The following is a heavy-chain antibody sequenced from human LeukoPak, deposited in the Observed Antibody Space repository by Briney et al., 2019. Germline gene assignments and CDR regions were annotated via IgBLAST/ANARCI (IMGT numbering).Heavy chain of an antibody. V-gene: IGHV3-53*01. CDR2: IYSGGST. CDR1: GFTFSSNY. CDR3: ARPQPAGGFGELLLRY. Sequence: GGSLRLSCAASGFTFSSNYMSWVRQAPGKGLEWVSVIYSGGSTYYADSVKGRFTISRDNSKNTVYLQMNSLRAEDTAVYYCARPQPAGGFGELLLRYWGQGTLVTVSS. D-gene: IGHD3-10*01. J-gene: IGHJ4*02.